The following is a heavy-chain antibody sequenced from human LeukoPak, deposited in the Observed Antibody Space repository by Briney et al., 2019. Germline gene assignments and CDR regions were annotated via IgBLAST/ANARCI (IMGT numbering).Heavy chain of an antibody. CDR1: GYTFTGYY. CDR2: INPNSGGT. V-gene: IGHV1-2*02. CDR3: ARWGRFSIAARAGDY. Sequence: ASVKVSCKASGYTFTGYYMHWVRQAPGQGLEWMGWINPNSGGTNYAQKFQGRVTMTRDTSISTAYMELSRLRSDDTAVYYCARWGRFSIAARAGDYWGKGTLVTVS. J-gene: IGHJ4*02. D-gene: IGHD6-6*01.